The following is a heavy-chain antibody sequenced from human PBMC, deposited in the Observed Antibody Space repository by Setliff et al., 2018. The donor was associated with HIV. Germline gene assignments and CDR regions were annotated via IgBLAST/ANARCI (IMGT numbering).Heavy chain of an antibody. CDR2: LDPKDGKT. D-gene: IGHD6-6*01. CDR1: GYTLTELS. Sequence: ASVKVSCKVSGYTLTELSRHWVRQAPGKGLEWMGGLDPKDGKTMYAQKFQGRVTMTEDTSTDTAHMELRSLRSEDTAVYYCVIGSAARPFDYWCQGTLVTVSS. J-gene: IGHJ4*02. CDR3: VIGSAARPFDY. V-gene: IGHV1-24*01.